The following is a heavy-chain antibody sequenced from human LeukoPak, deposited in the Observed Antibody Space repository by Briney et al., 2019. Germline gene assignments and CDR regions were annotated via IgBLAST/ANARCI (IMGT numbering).Heavy chain of an antibody. CDR1: GFTFSSYG. CDR2: ISYDGGNK. V-gene: IGHV3-33*05. D-gene: IGHD2-2*01. Sequence: GGSLRLSCAASGFTFSSYGMHWVRQAPGKGLEWVAVISYDGGNKYYADSVKGRFTISRDNSKNTLYIQMNSLRAEDTAVYYCARDLGGGYCSSTSCPLGYWGQGTLVTVSS. J-gene: IGHJ4*02. CDR3: ARDLGGGYCSSTSCPLGY.